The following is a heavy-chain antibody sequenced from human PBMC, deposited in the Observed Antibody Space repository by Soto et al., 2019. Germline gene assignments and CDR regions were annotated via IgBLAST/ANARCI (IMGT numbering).Heavy chain of an antibody. Sequence: GVSLRLSCAVSGFPFSSYAMSWVRQAPGKGLEWVSAISGSGGSTYYADSVKGRFTISRDNSKNTLYLQMNSLRAEDTAVYYCAKDFALSLGVTTWAATDYWGQGTLVTVSS. CDR3: AKDFALSLGVTTWAATDY. J-gene: IGHJ4*02. D-gene: IGHD4-17*01. V-gene: IGHV3-23*01. CDR1: GFPFSSYA. CDR2: ISGSGGST.